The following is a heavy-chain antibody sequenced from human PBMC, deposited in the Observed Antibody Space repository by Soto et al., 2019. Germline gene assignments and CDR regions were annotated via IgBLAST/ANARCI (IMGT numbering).Heavy chain of an antibody. J-gene: IGHJ4*01. CDR3: AGGETTVVTSIDY. V-gene: IGHV3-13*01. D-gene: IGHD2-15*01. CDR2: IGTSGDT. CDR1: GFTFSSFD. Sequence: EVQLVDSGGGLVQPGGSLRLSCAASGFTFSSFDMYLAGQAPGKGLEWVSTIGTSGDTYYRGAVKRRFIICRENAKNSLYLQMNSLRAEVTAVYYCAGGETTVVTSIDYWGQGTLVTVSS.